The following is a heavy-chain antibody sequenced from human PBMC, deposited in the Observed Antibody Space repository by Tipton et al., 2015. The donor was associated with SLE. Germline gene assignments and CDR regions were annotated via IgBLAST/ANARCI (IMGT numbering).Heavy chain of an antibody. V-gene: IGHV3-20*04. CDR3: ARVSYYDTSGFDDAFDI. Sequence: SLRLSCTTSGFMLGDSTMNWVRQAPGKGLEWVSGISGNVGTTDYADAVKGRFTISRDNAMKSLYLQMNSLRAEDTALYYCARVSYYDTSGFDDAFDIWGQGTMVSVTS. CDR1: GFMLGDST. CDR2: ISGNVGTT. J-gene: IGHJ3*02. D-gene: IGHD3-22*01.